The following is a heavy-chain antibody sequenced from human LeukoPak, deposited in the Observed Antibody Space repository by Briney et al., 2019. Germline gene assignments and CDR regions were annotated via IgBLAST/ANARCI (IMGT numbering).Heavy chain of an antibody. Sequence: GGSLRLSCAASGFTFSSYNMNWVRQAPGKGLEWVPSISTSSSYIYYADSVKGRFTISRDNSKNTLYLQMNSLRAEDTALYYCAKSRLSGINDAFDIWGQGTMVTVSS. CDR2: ISTSSSYI. CDR1: GFTFSSYN. D-gene: IGHD3-3*01. V-gene: IGHV3-21*04. CDR3: AKSRLSGINDAFDI. J-gene: IGHJ3*02.